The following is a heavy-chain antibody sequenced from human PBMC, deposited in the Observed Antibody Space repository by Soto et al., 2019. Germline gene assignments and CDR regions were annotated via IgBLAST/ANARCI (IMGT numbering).Heavy chain of an antibody. D-gene: IGHD1-26*01. CDR3: ARDTAEGATAGNNWFDT. CDR1: GGSISSSNW. J-gene: IGHJ5*02. CDR2: IYHSGST. Sequence: PSETLSLTCAVSGGSISSSNWWSLVLQPPGKGLEWIGEIYHSGSTNYNPSLKSRVTISVDKSKNQFSMKLSSVTAADTAVYYCARDTAEGATAGNNWFDTWGQGTLVRVSP. V-gene: IGHV4-4*02.